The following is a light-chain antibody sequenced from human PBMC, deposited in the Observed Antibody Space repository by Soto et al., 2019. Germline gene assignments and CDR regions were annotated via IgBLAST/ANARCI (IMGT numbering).Light chain of an antibody. J-gene: IGKJ5*01. CDR1: ESVSSIY. CDR3: QQYGSLPIT. Sequence: EIVLTQSPGTLSLSPGERATLSCRASESVSSIYLAWYQQKPGQAPRLLIYGASSRATGIPDRFSGSGSVTDFTLTISRLEPEDFAVYYCQQYGSLPITFGQGTRLEI. V-gene: IGKV3-20*01. CDR2: GAS.